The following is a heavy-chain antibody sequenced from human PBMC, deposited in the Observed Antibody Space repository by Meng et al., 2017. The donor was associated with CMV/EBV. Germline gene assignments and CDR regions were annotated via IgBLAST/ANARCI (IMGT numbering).Heavy chain of an antibody. J-gene: IGHJ4*02. D-gene: IGHD6-13*01. V-gene: IGHV2-5*02. CDR3: AHHADIAAAGSYGY. Sequence: VKESRPPLVQPTPTLTMTCTLSGFSLSTSVVCVGWIRQPPGRALEWLALIYWDDDKRYSPSLKSRLTTTKDTSKNQVVLTMPNMDPVDTATYYCAHHADIAAAGSYGYWGQGTLVTVSS. CDR2: IYWDDDK. CDR1: GFSLSTSVVC.